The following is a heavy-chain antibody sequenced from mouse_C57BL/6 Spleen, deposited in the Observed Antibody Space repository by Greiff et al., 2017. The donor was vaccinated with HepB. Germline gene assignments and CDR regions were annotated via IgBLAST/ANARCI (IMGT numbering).Heavy chain of an antibody. CDR1: GYTFTEYT. Sequence: VQLQESGAELVKPGASVKLSCKASGYTFTEYTIHWVKQRSGQGLEWIGWFYPGSGSIKYNEKFKDKATLTADKSSSTVYMELSRLTSEDSAVYFCARHEERLRRNYYAMDYWGQGTSVTVSS. D-gene: IGHD2-2*01. CDR2: FYPGSGSI. V-gene: IGHV1-62-2*01. CDR3: ARHEERLRRNYYAMDY. J-gene: IGHJ4*01.